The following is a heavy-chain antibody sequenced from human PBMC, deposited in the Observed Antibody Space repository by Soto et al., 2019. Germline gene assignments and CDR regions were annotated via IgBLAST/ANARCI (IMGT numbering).Heavy chain of an antibody. CDR3: ARGQSWYDP. J-gene: IGHJ5*02. V-gene: IGHV3-21*01. CDR2: ISSSSSYI. Sequence: PVGSLRLSCAASGFTFSSYSMNWVRQAPGKGLEWVSSISSSSSYIYYADSVKGRFTISRDNAKISLFVQMNSLRAEDTAVYYCARGQSWYDPWGQGTLVTVSS. CDR1: GFTFSSYS.